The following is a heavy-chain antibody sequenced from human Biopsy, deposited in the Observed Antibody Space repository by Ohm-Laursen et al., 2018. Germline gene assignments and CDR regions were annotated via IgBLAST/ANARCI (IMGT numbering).Heavy chain of an antibody. CDR1: GFAFSYYG. J-gene: IGHJ5*02. D-gene: IGHD3-9*01. CDR3: ARDDDTTGHYMILNH. Sequence: SLRLSCTASGFAFSYYGLHWVRQAQGKGLQWVAVMWSDGINKNYADSVKGRFTVSRDNSNNVLYLQMSSLRDEDSAVYYCARDDDTTGHYMILNHWGQGTLVTVSS. V-gene: IGHV3-33*01. CDR2: MWSDGINK.